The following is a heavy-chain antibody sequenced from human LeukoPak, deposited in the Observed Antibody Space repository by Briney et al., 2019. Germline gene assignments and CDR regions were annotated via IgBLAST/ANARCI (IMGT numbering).Heavy chain of an antibody. CDR3: ARLEVPPGNRGWYYES. CDR2: INQDGSEK. CDR1: GVTFSNYW. J-gene: IGHJ5*02. V-gene: IGHV3-7*01. Sequence: GGSLRLSCAASGVTFSNYWMAWVRQTPGEGGGWVANINQDGSEKYYVDSVRGRFTISIDNAEKSLYLQMNSLRGEDTALYYCARLEVPPGNRGWYYESWGQGTLATVSS. D-gene: IGHD2-2*01.